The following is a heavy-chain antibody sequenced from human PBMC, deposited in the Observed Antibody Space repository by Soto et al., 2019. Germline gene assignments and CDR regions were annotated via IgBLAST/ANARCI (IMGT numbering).Heavy chain of an antibody. CDR1: GGSISSSSYY. CDR3: ARSGYSSGWYDWFDP. V-gene: IGHV4-39*01. J-gene: IGHJ5*02. Sequence: SETLSLTCTVSGGSISSSSYYWGWIRQPPGKGLEWIGSIYYSGSTYYNPSLKSRVTISVDTSKNQFSLKLSSVTAADTAVYYCARSGYSSGWYDWFDPWGQGTLVTVSS. CDR2: IYYSGST. D-gene: IGHD6-19*01.